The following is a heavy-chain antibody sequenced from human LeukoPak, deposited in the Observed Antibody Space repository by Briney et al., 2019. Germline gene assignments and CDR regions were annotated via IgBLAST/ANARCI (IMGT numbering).Heavy chain of an antibody. V-gene: IGHV7-4-1*02. CDR1: GYTFTSYA. Sequence: ASVKVSCKASGYTFTSYAMNWVRQAPGQGLEWMGWINTNTGNPTYAQGFTGRFVFSLDTSVSTAYLQISSLKAEDTAVYYCARDHCSGGSCYYLNHDAFDIWGQGTMVTVSS. J-gene: IGHJ3*02. CDR2: INTNTGNP. CDR3: ARDHCSGGSCYYLNHDAFDI. D-gene: IGHD2-15*01.